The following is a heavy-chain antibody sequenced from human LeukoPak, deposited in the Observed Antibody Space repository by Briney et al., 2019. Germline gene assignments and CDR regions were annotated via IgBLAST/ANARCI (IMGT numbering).Heavy chain of an antibody. V-gene: IGHV3-20*04. D-gene: IGHD2-2*01. CDR3: ARVDNIVVVPAASYYFDY. J-gene: IGHJ4*02. CDR1: GFTFDDYG. Sequence: PGGSLRLSCAASGFTFDDYGMSWVRQAPGKGLEWVSGINWNGGSTGYAGSVKGRFTISRDNAKNSLYLQMNSLRAEDTALYYCARVDNIVVVPAASYYFDYWGQGTLVTVSS. CDR2: INWNGGST.